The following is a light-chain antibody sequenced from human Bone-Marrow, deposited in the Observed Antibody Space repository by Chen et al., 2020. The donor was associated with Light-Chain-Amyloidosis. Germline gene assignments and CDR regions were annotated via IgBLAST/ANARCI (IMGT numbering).Light chain of an antibody. J-gene: IGLJ2*01. V-gene: IGLV3-25*03. Sequence: YELTQPPSVSVSPGQTARITCSGDDLPTKYAYWYQQKPGQAPVLVIHRDTERPSGITERFSSTSSGTTAALTISGVQAEDEADYHCQSADSSGTYEVIFGGGTKLTVL. CDR2: RDT. CDR3: QSADSSGTYEVI. CDR1: DLPTKY.